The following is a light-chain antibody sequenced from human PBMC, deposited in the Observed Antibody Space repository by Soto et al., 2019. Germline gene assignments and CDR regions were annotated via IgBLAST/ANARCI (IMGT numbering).Light chain of an antibody. CDR3: QQGNSTPYT. J-gene: IGKJ2*01. CDR2: AAA. V-gene: IGKV1-39*01. Sequence: DIPMTQSPSSLSASVGDRVTITCRASQSISSYFNWYQQKPAKAPKLLIYAAASLQSGVPPRFSGRGAGTDVTLTISRLQPEDFANYYGQQGNSTPYTFGQGTKLEIK. CDR1: QSISSY.